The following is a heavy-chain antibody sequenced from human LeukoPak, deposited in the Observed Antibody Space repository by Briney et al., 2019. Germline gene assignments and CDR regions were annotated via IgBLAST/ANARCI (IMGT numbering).Heavy chain of an antibody. D-gene: IGHD2/OR15-2a*01. CDR1: GGSISSSGYY. J-gene: IGHJ4*02. CDR3: ASLQLENTLDNY. Sequence: ASETLSLTCTVSGGSISSSGYYWGWVRQPPGKGLEWIGSIYYSGSTYYNPSLKSRVSISVDTSKNQFSLKLSSVTAADTAVYFCASLQLENTLDNYWGQGTLVTVSS. V-gene: IGHV4-39*01. CDR2: IYYSGST.